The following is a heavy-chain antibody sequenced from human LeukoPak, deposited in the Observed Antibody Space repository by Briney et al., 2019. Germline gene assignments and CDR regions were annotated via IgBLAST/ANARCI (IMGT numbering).Heavy chain of an antibody. CDR2: INAGNGNT. CDR1: GGTFSSYA. Sequence: ASVKVSCKASGGTFSSYAISWVRQAPGQGLEWMGWINAGNGNTKYSQKFQGRVTITRDTSASTAYMELSSLRSEDTAVYYCARGGYSGYGPFYYWGQGTLVTVSS. J-gene: IGHJ4*02. V-gene: IGHV1-3*01. D-gene: IGHD5-12*01. CDR3: ARGGYSGYGPFYY.